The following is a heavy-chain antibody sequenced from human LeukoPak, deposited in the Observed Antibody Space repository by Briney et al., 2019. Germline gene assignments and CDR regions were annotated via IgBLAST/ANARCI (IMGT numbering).Heavy chain of an antibody. V-gene: IGHV3-30*02. CDR1: GFTFSSYD. CDR2: IQYDGSNE. Sequence: GSLILSCAASGFTFSSYDMHWVRQAPGKALEWVTFIQYDGSNEYQADSVKGRFSISRDNSKNTVYLQMNSLRTEDTAVYYCARSLTKVRGYDYWGQGTLVTVSS. J-gene: IGHJ4*02. CDR3: ARSLTKVRGYDY. D-gene: IGHD3-10*01.